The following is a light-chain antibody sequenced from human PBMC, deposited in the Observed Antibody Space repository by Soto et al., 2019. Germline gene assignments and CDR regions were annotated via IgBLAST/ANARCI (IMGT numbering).Light chain of an antibody. Sequence: QSVLTQPPSTSGTPGQRVTISCSGRSSNIGTNYIYWYQQLPGTAPKLLIYRNDQRPSGVPDRFSGSKSGTSASLAISGLRSEDEADYSCTTWDDSLSGVVFGGGTKVTVL. V-gene: IGLV1-47*01. J-gene: IGLJ2*01. CDR1: SSNIGTNY. CDR3: TTWDDSLSGVV. CDR2: RND.